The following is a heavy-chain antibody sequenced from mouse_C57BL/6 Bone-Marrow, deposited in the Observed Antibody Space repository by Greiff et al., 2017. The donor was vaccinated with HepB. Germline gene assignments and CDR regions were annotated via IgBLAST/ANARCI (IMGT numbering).Heavy chain of an antibody. J-gene: IGHJ2*01. CDR3: ARPPPITTVVSRDY. D-gene: IGHD1-1*01. V-gene: IGHV1-85*01. Sequence: VKLQESGPELVKPGASVKLSCKASGYTFTSYDINWVKQRPGQGLEWIGWIYPRDGSTKYNEKFKGKATLTVDTSSSTAYMELHSLTSEDSAVYFCARPPPITTVVSRDYWGQGTTLTVSS. CDR2: IYPRDGST. CDR1: GYTFTSYD.